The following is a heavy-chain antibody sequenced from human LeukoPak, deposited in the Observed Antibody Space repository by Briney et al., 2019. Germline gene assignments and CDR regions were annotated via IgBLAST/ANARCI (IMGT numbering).Heavy chain of an antibody. CDR3: ARDDCGDTCYPGGY. J-gene: IGHJ4*02. Sequence: TSVKVSCKASGYIFTKYVVHWVRQAPGQRPEWMGWIKAGNGDTKYSQNFQDRLTITRDTSASTVYMELSSLTSEDTALYYCARDDCGDTCYPGGYWGQGTLVTVSS. D-gene: IGHD2-21*01. CDR1: GYIFTKYV. V-gene: IGHV1-3*01. CDR2: IKAGNGDT.